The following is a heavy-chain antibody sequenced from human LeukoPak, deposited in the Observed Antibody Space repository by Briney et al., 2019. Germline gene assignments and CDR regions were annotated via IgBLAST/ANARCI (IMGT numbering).Heavy chain of an antibody. CDR3: ARPPTVTTWIFDY. J-gene: IGHJ4*02. D-gene: IGHD4-17*01. Sequence: GGSLRLSCAASGFTFSNAWMSWVRQAPGKGLEWVSSISSSGDRTNYADSVKGRFTISRDNSNNRLYLQMNSLRAEDTAVYYCARPPTVTTWIFDYWGQGTLVTVSS. CDR2: ISSSGDRT. V-gene: IGHV3-23*01. CDR1: GFTFSNAW.